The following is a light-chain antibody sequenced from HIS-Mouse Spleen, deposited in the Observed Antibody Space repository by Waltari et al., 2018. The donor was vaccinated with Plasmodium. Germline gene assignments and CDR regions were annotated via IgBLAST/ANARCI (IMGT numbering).Light chain of an antibody. CDR3: QKYNNWSFT. CDR1: QSVSSN. J-gene: IGKJ3*01. Sequence: EIVMTQSPATLSVSPGERATLSCRASQSVSSNLAWYQPKPGQAPRLLIYGASTRATGIPARFSGSGSGTGFTLTSSSLRTEDFAVYYCQKYNNWSFTFGPGTKVDIK. V-gene: IGKV3-15*01. CDR2: GAS.